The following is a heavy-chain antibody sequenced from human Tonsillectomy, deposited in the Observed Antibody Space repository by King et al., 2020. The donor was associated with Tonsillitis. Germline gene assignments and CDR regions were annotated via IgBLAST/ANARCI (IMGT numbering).Heavy chain of an antibody. Sequence: VQLQESGPGLVKPSQTLSLTCSVSGDSINGGPYYWNWIRQPAGKGLEWIGRIHSSGSTNSNPSLKSRLTISVDTSKNQFSLKLNSVSAADTAVYYCAREDFGDYPFWGQGTLVIVSS. V-gene: IGHV4-61*02. CDR2: IHSSGST. CDR1: GDSINGGPYY. D-gene: IGHD4-17*01. CDR3: AREDFGDYPF. J-gene: IGHJ4*02.